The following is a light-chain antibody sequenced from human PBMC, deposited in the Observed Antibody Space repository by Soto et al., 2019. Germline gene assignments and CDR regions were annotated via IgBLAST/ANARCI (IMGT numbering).Light chain of an antibody. V-gene: IGKV3-20*01. CDR1: QTVGNNY. CDR2: GAS. Sequence: EIVLTQSPGTLSLSAGDGATLSCRASQTVGNNYLAWYQQRPGQAPRLLIHGASSRATGIPDRFSGSGAGTEFTLTIGRLEPEDFAVYYCQQYGSSPRTFGQGTKVDIK. CDR3: QQYGSSPRT. J-gene: IGKJ1*01.